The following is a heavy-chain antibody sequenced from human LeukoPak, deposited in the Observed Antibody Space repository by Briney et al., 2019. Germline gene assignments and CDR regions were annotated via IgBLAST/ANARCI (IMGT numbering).Heavy chain of an antibody. CDR2: IYTSGSS. Sequence: KSSETLSLTCAVYGGSFSGYYWSWIRQPAGKGLEWIGRIYTSGSSNYNPSLKSRVTISVDTSKNQVSLKLSSVTAADTAVYYCARDKWSGFDYWGQGTLVTVSS. D-gene: IGHD3-3*01. CDR3: ARDKWSGFDY. V-gene: IGHV4-4*07. CDR1: GGSFSGYY. J-gene: IGHJ4*02.